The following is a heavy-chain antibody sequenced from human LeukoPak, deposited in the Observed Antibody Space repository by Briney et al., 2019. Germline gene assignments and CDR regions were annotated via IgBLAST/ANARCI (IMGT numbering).Heavy chain of an antibody. V-gene: IGHV1-46*01. CDR3: ARGPYDSSGYYYGGAFDI. Sequence: PGGSLRLSCAASGFTFTSYYMHWVRQAPGQGLEWMGIINPSGGSTSYAQKFQGRVTMTRDTSTSTVYMELSSLRSEDTAVYYCARGPYDSSGYYYGGAFDIWGQGTMVTVSS. J-gene: IGHJ3*02. D-gene: IGHD3-22*01. CDR2: INPSGGST. CDR1: GFTFTSYY.